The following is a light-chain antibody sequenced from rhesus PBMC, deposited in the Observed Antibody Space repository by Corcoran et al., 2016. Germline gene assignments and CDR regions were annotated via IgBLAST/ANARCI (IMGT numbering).Light chain of an antibody. V-gene: IGKV1-21*01. Sequence: DIQMTQSPSSLSASVGDRVTITCRASQGISIWIAWYQQKPGKAPKLLIYKATSLQSGVPSRFRGSGSGTEFTLTISCLQPEDFATYYCQQHDSAPRTFGQGTKVEIK. CDR1: QGISIW. CDR3: QQHDSAPRT. CDR2: KAT. J-gene: IGKJ1*01.